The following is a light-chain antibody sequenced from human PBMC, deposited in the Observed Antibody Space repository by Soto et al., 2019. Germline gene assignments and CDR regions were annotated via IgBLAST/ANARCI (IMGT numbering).Light chain of an antibody. J-gene: IGKJ4*01. Sequence: EIVLTQPPATLSLSPGDRATLSCGASQSVRSSYVAWYQQKAGLAPRLLIYDGSSRASGIPDRFSGSGSGTDFTLTIGRLEPEDFAVYYCQQYDNSAPLSFGGGTKVEMK. V-gene: IGKV3D-20*01. CDR2: DGS. CDR1: QSVRSSY. CDR3: QQYDNSAPLS.